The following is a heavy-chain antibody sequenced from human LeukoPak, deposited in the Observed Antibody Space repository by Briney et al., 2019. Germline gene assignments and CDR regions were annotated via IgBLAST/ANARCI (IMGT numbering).Heavy chain of an antibody. J-gene: IGHJ5*02. CDR2: IYYSGST. D-gene: IGHD3-10*01. CDR3: ARHIARITMVRGGFDP. Sequence: SETLSLTCTVSGGSISNNNDYWGWIRQPPGKGLEWIGSIYYSGSTYYNPSLKSPVTISVDTSKNQFSLKLSSVTAADTAVYYCARHIARITMVRGGFDPWGQGTLVTVSS. V-gene: IGHV4-39*01. CDR1: GGSISNNNDY.